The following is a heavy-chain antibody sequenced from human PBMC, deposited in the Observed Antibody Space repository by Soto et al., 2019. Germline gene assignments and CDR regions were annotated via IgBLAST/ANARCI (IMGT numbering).Heavy chain of an antibody. J-gene: IGHJ4*02. Sequence: SVKVSCKASGGTFSSYAISWVRQAPGQGLEWMGGIIPIFGTANYAQKFQGRVTITADESTSTAYMELSSLRSEDTAVYYCARVYRERYDFWSGPAAALYYFDYWGQGTLVTVSS. CDR1: GGTFSSYA. CDR3: ARVYRERYDFWSGPAAALYYFDY. CDR2: IIPIFGTA. D-gene: IGHD3-3*01. V-gene: IGHV1-69*13.